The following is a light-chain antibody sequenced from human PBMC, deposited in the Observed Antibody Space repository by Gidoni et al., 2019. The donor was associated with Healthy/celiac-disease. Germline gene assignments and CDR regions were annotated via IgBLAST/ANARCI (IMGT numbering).Light chain of an antibody. V-gene: IGLV3-1*01. Sequence: DELTKPHAECVAPGQTASITCSVDKLGDTDACWYQQKPGQSPVLVIYQDSKRPSGIPGRFSGSNSGNTATLTIRGTQAMDEADYYCQAWDSSTVVFGGGTKLTVL. CDR3: QAWDSSTVV. CDR1: KLGDTD. J-gene: IGLJ2*01. CDR2: QDS.